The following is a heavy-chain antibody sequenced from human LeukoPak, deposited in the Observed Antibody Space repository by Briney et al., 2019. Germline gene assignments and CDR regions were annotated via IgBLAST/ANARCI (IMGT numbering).Heavy chain of an antibody. J-gene: IGHJ4*02. Sequence: TGGSLRLSCAASGFTFSNYGMSWVRQAPGKGLEWVSAIRGGGGRTYYADSVKGRFTISGDNSKNTLYLQMNSLRAEDTAVYYCAKASAMIVVVSKHFDYWGQGTLVTVSS. CDR1: GFTFSNYG. CDR3: AKASAMIVVVSKHFDY. D-gene: IGHD3-22*01. V-gene: IGHV3-23*01. CDR2: IRGGGGRT.